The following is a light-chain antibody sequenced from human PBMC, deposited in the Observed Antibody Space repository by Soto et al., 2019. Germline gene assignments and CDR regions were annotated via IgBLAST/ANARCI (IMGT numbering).Light chain of an antibody. J-gene: IGKJ1*01. CDR2: DAS. Sequence: EIVMTQSPATLSVSPGERATLSCRASQSVSSNLAWYQQKPGQAPRLLIYDASSRATGIPARFSGSGSGTDFTLTISSLEPEDFATYYCQHYNSYSEAFGQGTKVDI. CDR1: QSVSSN. V-gene: IGKV3D-15*01. CDR3: QHYNSYSEA.